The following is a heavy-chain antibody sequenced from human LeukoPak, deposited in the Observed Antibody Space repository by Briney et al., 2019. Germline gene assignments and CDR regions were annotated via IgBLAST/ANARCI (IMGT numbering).Heavy chain of an antibody. CDR1: RFTFSAYW. CDR2: INSDGSST. CDR3: ARGATDVTRWFDP. J-gene: IGHJ5*02. V-gene: IGHV3-74*01. D-gene: IGHD1-1*01. Sequence: GGSLRLSCAAFRFTFSAYWMHWVRQAPGKGLVWVSRINSDGSSTGYADSVKGRFTISRDNAKNSLYLQMNGLRAEDTAVYYCARGATDVTRWFDPWGQGTRVSVSS.